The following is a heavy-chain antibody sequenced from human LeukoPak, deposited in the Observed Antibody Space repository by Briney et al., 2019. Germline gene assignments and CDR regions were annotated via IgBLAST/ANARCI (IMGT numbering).Heavy chain of an antibody. CDR3: ARDQEQQLVPDYYYYGMDV. D-gene: IGHD6-13*01. J-gene: IGHJ6*02. Sequence: ASVKVSCKASGYTFTSYYMHWVRQAPGQGLEWMGGIIPIFGTANYAQKFQGRVTITADESTSTAYMELSSLRSEDTAVYYCARDQEQQLVPDYYYYGMDVWGQGTTVTVSS. CDR1: GYTFTSYY. V-gene: IGHV1-69*13. CDR2: IIPIFGTA.